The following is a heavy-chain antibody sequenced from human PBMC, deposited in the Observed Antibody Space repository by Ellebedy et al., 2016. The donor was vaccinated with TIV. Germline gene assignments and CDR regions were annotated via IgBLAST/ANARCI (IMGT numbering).Heavy chain of an antibody. D-gene: IGHD3-10*01. J-gene: IGHJ6*02. Sequence: MPSETLSLTCTVSGDSIGGQYWSWIRQPPGKALEYIGYMYKSGVSNYNPSLKSRVTISMDTSKNQFSLNLRSVTAADTAVYYRARERVYVSGSGRRYGMDVWGPGTTVTVSS. CDR2: MYKSGVS. CDR3: ARERVYVSGSGRRYGMDV. CDR1: GDSIGGQY. V-gene: IGHV4-59*11.